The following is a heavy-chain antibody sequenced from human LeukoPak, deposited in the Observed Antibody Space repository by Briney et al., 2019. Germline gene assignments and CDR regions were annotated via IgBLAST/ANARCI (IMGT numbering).Heavy chain of an antibody. CDR1: GYTLTELS. J-gene: IGHJ4*02. CDR2: FDPEDGET. Sequence: ASVKVSCKVSGYTLTELSMHWVRQAPGKGLEWMGGFDPEDGETIYAQKFQGRVTITTDESTSTAYMELSSLRSEDTAVYYCARDRSSGYFGSFDYWGQGTLVTVSS. D-gene: IGHD3-22*01. V-gene: IGHV1-24*01. CDR3: ARDRSSGYFGSFDY.